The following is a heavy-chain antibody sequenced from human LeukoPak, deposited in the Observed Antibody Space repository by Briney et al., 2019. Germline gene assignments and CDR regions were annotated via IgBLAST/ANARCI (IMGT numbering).Heavy chain of an antibody. CDR3: VRGSATAYGMDV. Sequence: GGSLRLSCAASGFIFSDYYMSWIRQAPGKGLEWVSYISSSSRDTNYADSVKGRFTFSRDNAKKSVYLQMNSLRAEDTAVYYCVRGSATAYGMDVWGQGTTVTVSS. J-gene: IGHJ6*02. CDR1: GFIFSDYY. D-gene: IGHD2-15*01. V-gene: IGHV3-11*05. CDR2: ISSSSRDT.